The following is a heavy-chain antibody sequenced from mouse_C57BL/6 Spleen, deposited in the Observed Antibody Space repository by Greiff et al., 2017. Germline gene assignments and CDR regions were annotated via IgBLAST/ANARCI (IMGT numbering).Heavy chain of an antibody. CDR3: TRDGNGDYAIDY. J-gene: IGHJ4*01. CDR2: INPSTGGT. V-gene: IGHV1-42*01. D-gene: IGHD2-1*01. Sequence: VQLQQSGPELVKPGASVKISCKASGYSFTGYYMNWVKQRPGKSLEWIGEINPSTGGTTYNQKFKAKATLTVDKSSSTAYMQLKSLTSEDSAVYYCTRDGNGDYAIDYWGQGTSATVSS. CDR1: GYSFTGYY.